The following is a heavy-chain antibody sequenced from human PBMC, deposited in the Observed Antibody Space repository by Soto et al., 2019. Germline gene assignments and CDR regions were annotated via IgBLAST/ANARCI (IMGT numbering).Heavy chain of an antibody. J-gene: IGHJ4*02. CDR2: ISAGGVYT. CDR3: AKNLGAGSYGVDY. V-gene: IGHV3-23*01. D-gene: IGHD3-10*02. Sequence: EVQVLESGGGLVQPGGSLRLSCAASGFTFRSYSMSWVRQAPGKGLEWVSTISAGGVYTYYADSVKGRFTISRDNSKNTLYLQVNSLRAEDMAVYYCAKNLGAGSYGVDYWGQGTLVTVSS. CDR1: GFTFRSYS.